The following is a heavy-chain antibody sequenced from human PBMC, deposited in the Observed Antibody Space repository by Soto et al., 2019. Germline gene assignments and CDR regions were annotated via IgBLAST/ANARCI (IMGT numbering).Heavy chain of an antibody. V-gene: IGHV3-7*04. CDR3: ARGDYYDTSGPFSDAFDI. D-gene: IGHD3-22*01. CDR2: IKPDGSEK. J-gene: IGHJ3*02. CDR1: GFSLGDYS. Sequence: GGSLRLSCLAYGFSLGDYSMSWVRQAPGKGLEWVANIKPDGSEKWYVDSVKGRFTISRDNAKNSLYLQMNSLRAEDTAVFFCARGDYYDTSGPFSDAFDIWGQGTMVTVSS.